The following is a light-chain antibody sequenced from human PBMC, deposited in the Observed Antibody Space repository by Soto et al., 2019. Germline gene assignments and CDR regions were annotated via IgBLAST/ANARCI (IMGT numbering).Light chain of an antibody. V-gene: IGKV3-20*01. CDR3: QQYGDSLLT. CDR2: HAS. J-gene: IGKJ4*01. CDR1: QSISSSY. Sequence: ENVLTQSPGTLSLSPGERATLSCRASQSISSSYLAWYQQKPGQTPRLLIYHASNRATGIQDRFSGSGSGTDFTLTISRLEPEDFAVYYCQQYGDSLLTFGGGTKVEIK.